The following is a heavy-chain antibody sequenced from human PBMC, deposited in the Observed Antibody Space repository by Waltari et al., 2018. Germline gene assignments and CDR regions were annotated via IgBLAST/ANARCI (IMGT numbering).Heavy chain of an antibody. CDR3: ARGVIVVVPAAIYYYGMDV. CDR2: INHSGIT. V-gene: IGHV4-34*01. Sequence: QVQLQQWGAGLLKPSETLSLTCAVYGGSFSGYYWSWIRQPQGKGLEWIGEINHSGITNYNPSLKSRVTISVDTSKNQFSLKLSSVTAADTAVYYCARGVIVVVPAAIYYYGMDVWGQGTTVTVSS. D-gene: IGHD2-2*01. CDR1: GGSFSGYY. J-gene: IGHJ6*02.